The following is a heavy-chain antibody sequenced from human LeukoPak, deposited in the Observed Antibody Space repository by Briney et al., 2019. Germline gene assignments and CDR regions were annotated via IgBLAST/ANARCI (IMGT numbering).Heavy chain of an antibody. Sequence: PSQTLSLTCAVSGGSISSGGYSWSWIRQPPGKGLEWIGYIYHSGSTYYNPSLKSRVTISVDRYKNQFSLKLSSVTAADTAVYYCARGLYWFDPWGQGTLVTVSS. CDR3: ARGLYWFDP. CDR2: IYHSGST. J-gene: IGHJ5*02. CDR1: GGSISSGGYS. V-gene: IGHV4-30-2*01.